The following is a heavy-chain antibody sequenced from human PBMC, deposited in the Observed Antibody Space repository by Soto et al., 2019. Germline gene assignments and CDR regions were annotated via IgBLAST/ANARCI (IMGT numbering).Heavy chain of an antibody. Sequence: QVQLVQSGAEVKKPGSSVKVSCKASGGTFSSYAISWVRQAPGQGLEWMGGIIPIFGTANYAQKFQGRVTITADKSTSTAYMELSSLRSEDTAVYYCAREESGSYYWRDYWYFDLWGRGTLVTVSS. CDR1: GGTFSSYA. D-gene: IGHD1-26*01. J-gene: IGHJ2*01. CDR3: AREESGSYYWRDYWYFDL. CDR2: IIPIFGTA. V-gene: IGHV1-69*06.